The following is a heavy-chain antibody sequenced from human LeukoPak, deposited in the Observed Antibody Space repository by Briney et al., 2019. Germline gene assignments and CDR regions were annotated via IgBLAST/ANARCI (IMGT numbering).Heavy chain of an antibody. J-gene: IGHJ5*02. CDR3: ATAIGSGIDWFDP. Sequence: ASVKVSCEVSGYTLTELSMHWVRQAPGKGLEWMGGFDPEDGETIYAQKFQGRVTMTEDTSTDTAYMELSSLRSEDTAVYYCATAIGSGIDWFDPWGQGTLVTVSS. CDR1: GYTLTELS. V-gene: IGHV1-24*01. CDR2: FDPEDGET. D-gene: IGHD3-10*01.